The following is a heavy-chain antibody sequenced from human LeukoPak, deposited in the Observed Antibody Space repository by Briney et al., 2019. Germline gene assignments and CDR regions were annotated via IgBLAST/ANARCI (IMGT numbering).Heavy chain of an antibody. CDR1: GGSISSGDYY. D-gene: IGHD6-6*01. J-gene: IGHJ4*02. Sequence: PSETLSLTCTVSGGSISSGDYYWSWIRQPPGKGLEWIGYIYYSGSTYYNPSLKSRVTISVDTSKNQFSLKLSSVTAADTAVYYCARGVIIAARGFDYWGQGTLVTLSS. CDR3: ARGVIIAARGFDY. CDR2: IYYSGST. V-gene: IGHV4-30-4*08.